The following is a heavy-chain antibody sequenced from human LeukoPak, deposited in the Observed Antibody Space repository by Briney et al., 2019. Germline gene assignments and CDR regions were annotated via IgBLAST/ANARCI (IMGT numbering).Heavy chain of an antibody. V-gene: IGHV3-30*02. CDR2: IRYDGSNK. CDR1: GFTFSSYG. CDR3: AKMQLSYYYYYGMDV. Sequence: GGSLRLSCAASGFTFSSYGMHWVRQAPGKGLEWVAFIRYDGSNKYYADSVKGRFTISRDNSKNTLYLQMNSLRAEDTAVYYCAKMQLSYYYYYGMDVWGQGTTVTVSS. J-gene: IGHJ6*02. D-gene: IGHD6-13*01.